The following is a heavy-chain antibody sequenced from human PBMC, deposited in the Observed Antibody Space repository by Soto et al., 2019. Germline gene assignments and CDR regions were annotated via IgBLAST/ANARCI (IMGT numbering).Heavy chain of an antibody. CDR1: GFTFSSYG. J-gene: IGHJ4*02. CDR2: IWYDGSNK. Sequence: GGSLRLSCAASGFTFSSYGMHWVRQAPGKGLEWVAVIWYDGSNKYYADSVKGRFPISRKNSKNPLYLKMTGLRAEERSGYSWGRDFNIYGPPGSGGGGPLATV. D-gene: IGHD3-10*01. V-gene: IGHV3-33*01. CDR3: GRDFNIYGPPGS.